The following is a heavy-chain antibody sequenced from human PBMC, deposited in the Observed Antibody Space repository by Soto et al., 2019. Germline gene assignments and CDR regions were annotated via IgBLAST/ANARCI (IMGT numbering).Heavy chain of an antibody. CDR3: ATEMATIKGFFDK. V-gene: IGHV1-2*02. CDR2: INSSSSDS. J-gene: IGHJ4*02. D-gene: IGHD2-8*01. CDR1: GYTFTGYT. Sequence: QAHLVQSGAEVKKPGASVKVSCKASGYTFTGYTFHWVRQAPGQGLEWMAWINSSSSDSSFAPKIQGRVPVTMDAPSSTAYMELTRLRSDATAVYYCATEMATIKGFFDKWGQGTPVAVSS.